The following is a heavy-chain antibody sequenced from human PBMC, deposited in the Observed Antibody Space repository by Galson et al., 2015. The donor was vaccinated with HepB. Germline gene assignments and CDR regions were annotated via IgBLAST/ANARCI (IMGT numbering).Heavy chain of an antibody. CDR3: ARASSSGYSRFGY. CDR1: GFTVSSNY. Sequence: SLRLSCAASGFTVSSNYMSWVRQAPGKGLEWVSVIYSGGSTYYADSVKGRFTISRDNSKNTLYLQMNSLRAEDTAVYYCARASSSGYSRFGYWGQGTLVTVSS. V-gene: IGHV3-66*01. CDR2: IYSGGST. D-gene: IGHD3-22*01. J-gene: IGHJ4*02.